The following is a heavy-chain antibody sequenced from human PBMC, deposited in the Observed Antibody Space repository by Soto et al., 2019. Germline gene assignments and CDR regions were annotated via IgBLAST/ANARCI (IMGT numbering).Heavy chain of an antibody. Sequence: QVQLVQSGAEVKKPGASVRVSCKTSGYTFINYGITWVRQAPGQGLERMEWLSAYNGDTRASEKLQDKLTMTTNTSTNTVYMDLSSLTSDDTAVYYCARWSAIVGGAAGFEVWGQGTMVSVSS. D-gene: IGHD1-26*01. CDR2: LSAYNGDT. V-gene: IGHV1-18*01. J-gene: IGHJ3*01. CDR3: ARWSAIVGGAAGFEV. CDR1: GYTFINYG.